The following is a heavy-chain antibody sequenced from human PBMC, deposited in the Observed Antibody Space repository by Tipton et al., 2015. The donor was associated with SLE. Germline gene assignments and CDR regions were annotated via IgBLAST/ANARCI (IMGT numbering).Heavy chain of an antibody. Sequence: QVQLVQSGAEVKKPGASVKVSCKASGYTFTGYYIHWVRQAPGQGLEWMGWIDPNSGGTNYAQKFQGRVTMTRDTSISTAYMELSRLRSDDTAVYYCARDQGWDLLEYYFDYWGQGTLVTVSS. J-gene: IGHJ4*02. V-gene: IGHV1-2*02. CDR3: ARDQGWDLLEYYFDY. CDR1: GYTFTGYY. D-gene: IGHD1-26*01. CDR2: IDPNSGGT.